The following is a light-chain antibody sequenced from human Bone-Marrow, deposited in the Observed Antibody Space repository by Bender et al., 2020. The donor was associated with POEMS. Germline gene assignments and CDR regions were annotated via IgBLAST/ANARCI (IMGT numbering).Light chain of an antibody. CDR2: EGI. V-gene: IGLV2-18*02. Sequence: QSALTQPPSVSGSPGQSVTISCTGTSSDIGGYNRVSWYQQPPGTAPKVLIYEGIKRPSGVSNRFSGSKSGNTASLTISGLQAEDEADFYCCSYTSSSTYVFGTGTKVTVL. J-gene: IGLJ1*01. CDR3: CSYTSSSTYV. CDR1: SSDIGGYNR.